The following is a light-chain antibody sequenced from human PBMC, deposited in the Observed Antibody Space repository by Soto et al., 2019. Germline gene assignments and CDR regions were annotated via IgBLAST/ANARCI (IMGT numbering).Light chain of an antibody. V-gene: IGKV1-12*01. CDR3: QQAYSFPIT. CDR1: QGISTW. CDR2: DAS. J-gene: IGKJ5*01. Sequence: EIVMTQSPATLCVSPGEGATLSCRASQGISTWLAWYQQKPGKAPKLLIYDASTLESGVPARFSGSGSGTDFTLSINSLQPEDFATYYCQQAYSFPITFGQGKQREIK.